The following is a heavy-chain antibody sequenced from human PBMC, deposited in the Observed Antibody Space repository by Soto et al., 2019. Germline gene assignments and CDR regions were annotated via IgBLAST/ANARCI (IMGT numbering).Heavy chain of an antibody. CDR1: GYSLITYG. CDR3: TSGSPYFEPPTGYDRDRCFEL. V-gene: IGHV1-18*01. D-gene: IGHD3-9*01. Sequence: QVQLVQSGAEVKKPGASAKVSCKASGYSLITYGISWLRQARGQGLEWMGWISAYNGDTNFAQKFQGRVTMTTDTATTTGSMDLSSLSSHDTAVYYCTSGSPYFEPPTGYDRDRCFELWGRGTLVSVS. CDR2: ISAYNGDT. J-gene: IGHJ2*01.